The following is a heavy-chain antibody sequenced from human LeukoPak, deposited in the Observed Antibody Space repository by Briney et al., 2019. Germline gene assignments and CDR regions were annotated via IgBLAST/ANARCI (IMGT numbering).Heavy chain of an antibody. CDR3: ARPSSGWYVLDY. V-gene: IGHV5-10-1*01. D-gene: IGHD6-19*01. CDR1: GYSFTSYW. Sequence: GESLKISFKGSGYSFTSYWISWVRQMPGKGLEWMGRIDPSDSYTNYSPSFQGHVTISADKSISTAYLQWSSLKASDTAMYYCARPSSGWYVLDYWGRGTLVTVSS. CDR2: IDPSDSYT. J-gene: IGHJ4*02.